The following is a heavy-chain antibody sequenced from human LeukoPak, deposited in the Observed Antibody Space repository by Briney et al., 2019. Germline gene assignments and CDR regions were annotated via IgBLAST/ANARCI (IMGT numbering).Heavy chain of an antibody. V-gene: IGHV4-59*08. J-gene: IGHJ6*03. D-gene: IGHD2-2*01. CDR3: ARLGRHQLPGLTYNYHDIEV. CDR2: IYYTGIT. CDR1: GGSINTYY. Sequence: PSETLSLTCTLSGGSINTYYWSWIREPPGKGLEWIGYIYYTGITNYNPSLKSRLTMSVDTSMNQFSLRLSSVTAADTAVYYCARLGRHQLPGLTYNYHDIEVWGKGTTVTVSS.